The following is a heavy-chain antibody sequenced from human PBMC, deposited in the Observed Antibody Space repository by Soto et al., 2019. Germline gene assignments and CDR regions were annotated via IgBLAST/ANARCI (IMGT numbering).Heavy chain of an antibody. CDR3: AKDRRDSSSWYPFDY. CDR1: GFTFSSYA. V-gene: IGHV3-23*01. Sequence: GGSLRLSCAASGFTFSSYAMSWVRQAPGKGLEWVSAISGSGGSTYYADSVKGRFTISRDNSKNTLYLQMNSLRAEDTAVYYCAKDRRDSSSWYPFDYWGQGTLVTVSS. CDR2: ISGSGGST. J-gene: IGHJ4*02. D-gene: IGHD6-13*01.